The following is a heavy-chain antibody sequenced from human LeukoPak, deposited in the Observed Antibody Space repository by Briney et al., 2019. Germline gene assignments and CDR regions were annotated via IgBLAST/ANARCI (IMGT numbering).Heavy chain of an antibody. CDR3: ARGREQLVPLDY. CDR2: ISGSGGRT. Sequence: GGSLRLSCAVSGITLSNYGMSWVRQAPGKGLEWVAGISGSGGRTNYADAVKGRFTISRDNAKNSLHLQMNSLRAEDTAVYYCARGREQLVPLDYWGQGTLVTVSS. CDR1: GITLSNYG. D-gene: IGHD6-6*01. J-gene: IGHJ4*02. V-gene: IGHV3-23*01.